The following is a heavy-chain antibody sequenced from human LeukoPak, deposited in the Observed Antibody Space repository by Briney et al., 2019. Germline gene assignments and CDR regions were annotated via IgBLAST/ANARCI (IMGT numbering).Heavy chain of an antibody. J-gene: IGHJ4*02. V-gene: IGHV4-38-2*01. D-gene: IGHD4-17*01. CDR3: ARAHYDGDYQYYFDY. CDR2: IYYSGDT. CDR1: RYSISSNCY. Sequence: PSETLSLTCAVSRYSISSNCYWAWIRPPPGKGLEWLGSIYYSGDTYYNPSLKSRVTCSVDTSKNQFSLKLNSVTAADTAVYYCARAHYDGDYQYYFDYWGQGIPVTVSS.